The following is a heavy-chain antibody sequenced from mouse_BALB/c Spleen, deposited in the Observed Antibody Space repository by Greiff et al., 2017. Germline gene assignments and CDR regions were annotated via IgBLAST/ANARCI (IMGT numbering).Heavy chain of an antibody. CDR1: GFTFSSYA. Sequence: EVQLVESGGGLVKPGGSLKLSCAASGFTFSSYAMSWVRQSPEKRLEWVAEISSGGSYTYYPDTVTGRFTISRDNAKNTLYLEMSSLRSEDTAMYYCARSTMITAPAWFAYWGQGTLVTVSA. D-gene: IGHD2-4*01. CDR2: ISSGGSYT. CDR3: ARSTMITAPAWFAY. V-gene: IGHV5-9-4*01. J-gene: IGHJ3*01.